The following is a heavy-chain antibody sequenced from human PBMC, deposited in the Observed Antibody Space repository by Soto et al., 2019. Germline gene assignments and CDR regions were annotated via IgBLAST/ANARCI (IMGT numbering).Heavy chain of an antibody. J-gene: IGHJ4*02. V-gene: IGHV1-18*01. CDR3: VVSARLMYEEAVAGRDYFDY. D-gene: IGHD6-19*01. Sequence: ASVKVSCKASGYTFTSYGISWVRQAPGQGLEWMGLISAYNGNTNYAQKLQGRVTMTTDTSTSTAFMELRSLRSDDTAVYYCVVSARLMYEEAVAGRDYFDYWGQGTLVTVS. CDR2: ISAYNGNT. CDR1: GYTFTSYG.